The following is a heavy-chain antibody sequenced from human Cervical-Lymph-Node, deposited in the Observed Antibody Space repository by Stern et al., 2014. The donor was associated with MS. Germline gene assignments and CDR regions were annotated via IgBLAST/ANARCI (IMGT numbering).Heavy chain of an antibody. V-gene: IGHV3-48*01. Sequence: EVQLVESGGRLVQPGGSLRLSCVAYGFTFRGNSMNWVRQAPGRGLEWLSHISSTGGVIYYADSVKGRFTISRDNAQNSLFLHMNSLRAEDTAVYYCATMETRNMIVRDYFDYWGQGTLVTVSS. CDR2: ISSTGGVI. CDR3: ATMETRNMIVRDYFDY. CDR1: GFTFRGNS. D-gene: IGHD3-22*01. J-gene: IGHJ4*02.